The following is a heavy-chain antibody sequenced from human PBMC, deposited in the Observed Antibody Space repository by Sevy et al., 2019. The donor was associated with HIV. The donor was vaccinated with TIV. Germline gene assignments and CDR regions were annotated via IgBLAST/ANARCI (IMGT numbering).Heavy chain of an antibody. CDR2: ISAYNGNT. D-gene: IGHD2-21*02. J-gene: IGHJ4*01. CDR1: GCTFTSYG. Sequence: ASVKVSCKASGCTFTSYGISWVRQAPGQGLEWMGWISAYNGNTNYALKLQGRVTMTTDTSTSTAYMELRSLRSDDTAVYYCARDLGWYGGNSIDYWGQGTLVTVSS. CDR3: ARDLGWYGGNSIDY. V-gene: IGHV1-18*01.